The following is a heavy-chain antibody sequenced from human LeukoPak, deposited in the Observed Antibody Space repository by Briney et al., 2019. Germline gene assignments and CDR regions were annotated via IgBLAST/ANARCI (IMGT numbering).Heavy chain of an antibody. D-gene: IGHD6-13*01. CDR1: GYTFTSYY. V-gene: IGHV1-46*01. Sequence: RASVKVACKASGYTFTSYYMHWVRQAPGQGLEWMGIINPSGGSTSYAQKFQGRVTMTRDTSTSTGYMELSSLRSEDTAVYYCARDLGDIAAATHGDYWGQGTLVTVSS. CDR2: INPSGGST. J-gene: IGHJ4*02. CDR3: ARDLGDIAAATHGDY.